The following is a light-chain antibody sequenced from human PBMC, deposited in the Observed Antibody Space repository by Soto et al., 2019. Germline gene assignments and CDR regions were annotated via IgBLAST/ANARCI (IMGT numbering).Light chain of an antibody. CDR3: SSYTGSDSVL. V-gene: IGLV2-8*01. CDR1: SSDVGGYDY. Sequence: QSALTQPPSASGSPGQSVTISCTGTSSDVGGYDYVSWYQQRPGKAPKLMIYEVTKRPSGVPDRFSGSKSGNTASLTVSGVQAEDEADYYCSSYTGSDSVLLGGGTKLTVL. CDR2: EVT. J-gene: IGLJ3*02.